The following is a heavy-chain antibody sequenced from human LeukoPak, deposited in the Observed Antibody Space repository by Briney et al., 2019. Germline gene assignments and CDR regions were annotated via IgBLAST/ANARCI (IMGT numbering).Heavy chain of an antibody. CDR3: ARLRREEQWLGNEEYYFDY. J-gene: IGHJ4*02. D-gene: IGHD6-19*01. Sequence: SETLSLTCAVYGGSFSGYYWSWIRQPPGKGLEWIGEINHSGSTNYNPSLKSRVTISVDTSKNQFSLKLSSVTAADTAVYYCARLRREEQWLGNEEYYFDYWGQGTLVTVSS. V-gene: IGHV4-34*01. CDR1: GGSFSGYY. CDR2: INHSGST.